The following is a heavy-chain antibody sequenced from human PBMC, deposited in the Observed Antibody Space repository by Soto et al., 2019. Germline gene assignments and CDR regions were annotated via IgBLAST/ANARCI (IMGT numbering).Heavy chain of an antibody. CDR2: IYHSGDT. CDR1: GASVNTDTW. V-gene: IGHV4-4*02. D-gene: IGHD3-10*01. Sequence: LQLQESGPGLVKPSGTLSLSCDVSGASVNTDTWWSWVRQSPGKGLEWIGEIYHSGDTNYNPSLKSRISMSRDKSANQFYLRLTSVTAADTAVCFWVRVNHTISSVGSFDTWGQGILVTVSS. J-gene: IGHJ5*02. CDR3: VRVNHTISSVGSFDT.